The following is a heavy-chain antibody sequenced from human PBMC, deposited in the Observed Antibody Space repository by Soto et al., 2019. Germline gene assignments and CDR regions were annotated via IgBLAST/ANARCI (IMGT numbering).Heavy chain of an antibody. CDR1: GYTFTSYG. J-gene: IGHJ6*02. Sequence: ASVKVACKASGYTFTSYGISWGRQAPGQGLEWMGWISAYNGNTNYAQKLQGRVTMTTDTSTSTAYMELRSLRSDDTAVYYCARDLGCVGYCSSTGDGMDVWGQGTTVTVSS. CDR2: ISAYNGNT. CDR3: ARDLGCVGYCSSTGDGMDV. D-gene: IGHD2-2*01. V-gene: IGHV1-18*01.